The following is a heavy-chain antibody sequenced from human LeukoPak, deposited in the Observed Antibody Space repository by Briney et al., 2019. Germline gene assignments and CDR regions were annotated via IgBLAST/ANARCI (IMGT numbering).Heavy chain of an antibody. CDR3: ARVRTDRSGYFTNYFDY. CDR1: GFTFSSYS. J-gene: IGHJ4*02. D-gene: IGHD6-19*01. Sequence: PGGSLRLSCAASGFTFSSYSMNWVRQAPGKGLEWVSYISSSSSTIYYADSVKGRFTISRDNAKNSLHLQMDSLRGDDTALYFCARVRTDRSGYFTNYFDYWGQGTLVTVSS. V-gene: IGHV3-48*04. CDR2: ISSSSSTI.